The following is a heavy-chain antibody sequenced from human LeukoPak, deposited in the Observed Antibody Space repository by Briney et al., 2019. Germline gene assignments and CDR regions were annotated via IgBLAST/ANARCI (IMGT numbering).Heavy chain of an antibody. V-gene: IGHV3-7*03. CDR1: GFPFSSYW. J-gene: IGHJ4*02. Sequence: GGSLRLSCAASGFPFSSYWMSWVRQAPGKGLEWVANIKQDGSEKYYVDSVKGRFTISRDNAKNSLYLQMNSLRAEDTALYYCAKDGYYYDIKGYFDYWGQGTLVTVSS. D-gene: IGHD3-22*01. CDR3: AKDGYYYDIKGYFDY. CDR2: IKQDGSEK.